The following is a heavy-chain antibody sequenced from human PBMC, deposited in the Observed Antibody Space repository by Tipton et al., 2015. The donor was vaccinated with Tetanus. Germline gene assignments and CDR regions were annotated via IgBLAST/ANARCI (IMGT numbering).Heavy chain of an antibody. Sequence: TLSLTCTVSGDSISSSDYYWGWIRQPPGKGLEWIGSIYHTGNTYYNPSLKSRATVSVDTAKNQFSLMLSSVTSRDTAVYYCATVPTIAVTGTALGGYWGQGTLVTVPS. CDR3: ATVPTIAVTGTALGGY. V-gene: IGHV4-39*01. CDR2: IYHTGNT. J-gene: IGHJ4*02. D-gene: IGHD6-19*01. CDR1: GDSISSSDYY.